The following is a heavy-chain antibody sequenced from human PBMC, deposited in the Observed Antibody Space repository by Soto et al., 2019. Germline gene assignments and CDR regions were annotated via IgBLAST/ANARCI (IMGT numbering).Heavy chain of an antibody. CDR2: IRYDGSNI. CDR3: ARDGVGATTYFGYFDY. Sequence: QVQLVESGGGVVQPGRSLRLSCAASGFTFSGYGMHWVRQAPGKGLEWVAIIRYDGSNIYYADSVKGRSTISRDNSKDTLFLQMNSLRAEDTAVYYCARDGVGATTYFGYFDYWGQGTLVTVSS. D-gene: IGHD1-26*01. J-gene: IGHJ4*02. CDR1: GFTFSGYG. V-gene: IGHV3-33*01.